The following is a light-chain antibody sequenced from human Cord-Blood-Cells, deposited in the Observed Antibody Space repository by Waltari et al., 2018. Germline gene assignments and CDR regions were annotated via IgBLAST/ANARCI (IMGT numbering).Light chain of an antibody. J-gene: IGLJ1*01. CDR1: SSDVGGYNY. CDR3: SSYTSSSTLYV. Sequence: QSALTQPASVSGSPGQSITISCTGTSSDVGGYNYVSWYQQHPGQAPKLMIYDVSNRPSGVSNRFSGSNSANTASLTISGLQAEDEADYYCSSYTSSSTLYVFGTGTKVTVL. CDR2: DVS. V-gene: IGLV2-14*03.